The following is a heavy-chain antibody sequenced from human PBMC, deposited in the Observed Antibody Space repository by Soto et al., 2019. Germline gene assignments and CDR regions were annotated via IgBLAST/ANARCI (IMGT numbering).Heavy chain of an antibody. D-gene: IGHD6-19*01. J-gene: IGHJ4*02. CDR1: GGPISSSDYY. V-gene: IGHV4-39*01. Sequence: SETLSLTCNVSGGPISSSDYYWGWIRQPPERGLEWIGSILYSGTTYYNPSLKSRVTVSADTSKNQFSLKLSSVTAADTAVYYCARHRTSSAWSPLHYWGQGTLVTVSS. CDR2: ILYSGTT. CDR3: ARHRTSSAWSPLHY.